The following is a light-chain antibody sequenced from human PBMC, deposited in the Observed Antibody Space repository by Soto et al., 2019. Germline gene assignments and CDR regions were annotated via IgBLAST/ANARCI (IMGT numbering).Light chain of an antibody. Sequence: SYELTQPPSVSVSPGQTASITCSGDKLGSKYVSWYQQKPGQSPVLVIYQDSGRPSGIPERFSGSNSGNTATLTISGTQAMDEADYYCQAWDINTVVFGGGTKLTVL. CDR2: QDS. CDR3: QAWDINTVV. J-gene: IGLJ2*01. CDR1: KLGSKY. V-gene: IGLV3-1*01.